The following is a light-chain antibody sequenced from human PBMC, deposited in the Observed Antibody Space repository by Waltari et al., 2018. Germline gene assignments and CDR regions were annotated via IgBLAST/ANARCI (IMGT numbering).Light chain of an antibody. CDR3: SSYAGSNTFGL. CDR2: DVS. J-gene: IGLJ2*01. CDR1: SSDIGGYNS. Sequence: QAALTQPPSVSGSPGQSVTISCTGTSSDIGGYNSVYWYQQHPGKAPKLMIYDVSKRPSGVSDRFSGSKSGNTASLTISGLQAEDEADYYCSSYAGSNTFGLFGGGTRLTVL. V-gene: IGLV2-11*01.